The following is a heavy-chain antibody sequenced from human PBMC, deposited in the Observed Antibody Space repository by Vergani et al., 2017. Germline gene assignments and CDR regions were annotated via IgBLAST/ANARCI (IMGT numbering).Heavy chain of an antibody. V-gene: IGHV4-31*03. CDR2: IYYSGST. CDR3: ARERNYYDSSGYASLFDY. J-gene: IGHJ4*02. CDR1: GGSISSGGYY. D-gene: IGHD3-22*01. Sequence: QVQLQESGPGLVKPSQTLSLTCTVSGGSISSGGYYWSWIRQPPGKGQEWIGYIYYSGSTYYNPSLKSRVTISVDTSKNQFSLKLSSVTAADTSVYYCARERNYYDSSGYASLFDYWGQGTLVTVSS.